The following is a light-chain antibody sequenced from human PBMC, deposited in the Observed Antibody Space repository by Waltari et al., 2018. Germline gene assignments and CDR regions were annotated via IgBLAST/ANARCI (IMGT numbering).Light chain of an antibody. J-gene: IGKJ4*01. V-gene: IGKV3-20*01. Sequence: EIVLTQSPGTLSFSPGERATLSCRASQTVRTTYLAWYQQKPVQAPTLAIHGASSRATGIPDRFSGSGSGTDFSLTISSLEPEDFAVYYCQQYDISPLTFGGGTKVEIK. CDR2: GAS. CDR1: QTVRTTY. CDR3: QQYDISPLT.